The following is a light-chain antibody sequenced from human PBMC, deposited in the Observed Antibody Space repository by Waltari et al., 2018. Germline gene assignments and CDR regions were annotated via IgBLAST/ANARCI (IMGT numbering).Light chain of an antibody. CDR3: QSFDNMLSGGVV. J-gene: IGLJ2*01. CDR2: VKN. V-gene: IGLV1-40*01. Sequence: QSVLTQPPSVSGTPGQRVTISCGGSTSNNGAGHDVPWYKHLPGTAPKLLLYVKNKRPSGGPDRFAGSKSGTSASLAITWLQADDEAGYFCQSFDNMLSGGVVFGGGTKLAVL. CDR1: TSNNGAGHD.